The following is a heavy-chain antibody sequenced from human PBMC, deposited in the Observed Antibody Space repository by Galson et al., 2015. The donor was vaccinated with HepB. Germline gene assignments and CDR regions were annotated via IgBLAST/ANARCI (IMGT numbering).Heavy chain of an antibody. J-gene: IGHJ6*02. Sequence: SLRLSCAASGFTFSSYAMHWVRQAPGKGLEWVAVISYDGSNKYYADSVKVRFTISRDNSKNTLYLQMNSLRAEDTAVYYCARVDQEGDIVVVPAATRGGYYYYYGMDVWGQGTTVTVSS. CDR2: ISYDGSNK. CDR1: GFTFSSYA. CDR3: ARVDQEGDIVVVPAATRGGYYYYYGMDV. D-gene: IGHD2-2*01. V-gene: IGHV3-30-3*01.